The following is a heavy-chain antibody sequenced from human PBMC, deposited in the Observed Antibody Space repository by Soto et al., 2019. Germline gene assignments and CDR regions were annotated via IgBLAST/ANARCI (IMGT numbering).Heavy chain of an antibody. CDR2: ISAYNGNT. V-gene: IGHV1-18*01. CDR3: AREGRYDISTGSVYYYYYGMDV. J-gene: IGHJ6*02. D-gene: IGHD3-9*01. Sequence: QVQLVQSGAEVKKPGASVKVSCKASGYTFTSYGISWVRQAPGQGLEWMGWISAYNGNTNYAQKRQGRVTMTTDTSTSTAYMELRSLRSDDPAVYYCAREGRYDISTGSVYYYYYGMDVWGQGTTVTVSS. CDR1: GYTFTSYG.